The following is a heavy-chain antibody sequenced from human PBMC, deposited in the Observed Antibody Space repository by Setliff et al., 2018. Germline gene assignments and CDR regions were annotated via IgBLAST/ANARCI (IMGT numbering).Heavy chain of an antibody. Sequence: PSETLSLTCAVSGYSISSDSYWGWIRQPPGKGLEWIGSIYHSGRNYYNPSLKSRVIISVDTSKNQFSLKLSSVTAADTAVYYCARIHLLLWFGELLSGWFDPWGQGTLVTVSS. CDR2: IYHSGRN. V-gene: IGHV4-38-2*01. CDR3: ARIHLLLWFGELLSGWFDP. D-gene: IGHD3-10*01. J-gene: IGHJ5*02. CDR1: GYSISSDSY.